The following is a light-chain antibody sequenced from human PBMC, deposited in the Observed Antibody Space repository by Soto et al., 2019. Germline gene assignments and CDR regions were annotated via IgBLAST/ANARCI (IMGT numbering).Light chain of an antibody. J-gene: IGLJ1*01. Sequence: QSALTQPASVSGSPGQSITMSCTGTSNDIGGYNYVSWYQQHPGKAPKLMIYEVNKRPSGVPDRFSGSKSGNTASLTVSGLQAEDEADYYCSSYAGSSNVFGTGTKLTVL. V-gene: IGLV2-8*01. CDR3: SSYAGSSNV. CDR2: EVN. CDR1: SNDIGGYNY.